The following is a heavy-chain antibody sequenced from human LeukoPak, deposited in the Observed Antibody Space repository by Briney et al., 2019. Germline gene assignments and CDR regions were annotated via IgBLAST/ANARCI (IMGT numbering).Heavy chain of an antibody. D-gene: IGHD3-22*01. CDR2: ISTSGGST. Sequence: GGSLRPSCAASGFTFSSYAMSWVRQAPGKGLEWVSGISTSGGSTAYADSVKGRFTISRDNPRNTLYMQMNSLRAEDTALYYCAIMHPYYDGSGYWVQWGQGTLVTVSS. CDR3: AIMHPYYDGSGYWVQ. CDR1: GFTFSSYA. V-gene: IGHV3-23*01. J-gene: IGHJ4*02.